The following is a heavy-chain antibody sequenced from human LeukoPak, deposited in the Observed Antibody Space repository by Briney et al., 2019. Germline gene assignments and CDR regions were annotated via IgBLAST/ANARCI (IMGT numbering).Heavy chain of an antibody. Sequence: PGGSLRLSCAASGFTFSSYAMHWVRQAPGKGLEYVSAISSNGGSTYYANSVKGRFTISRDNSKNTLYLQMGSLRAEDTAVYYCAKVDTAMVILLPYDAFDIWGQGTMVTVSS. CDR2: ISSNGGST. D-gene: IGHD5-18*01. V-gene: IGHV3-64*01. J-gene: IGHJ3*02. CDR3: AKVDTAMVILLPYDAFDI. CDR1: GFTFSSYA.